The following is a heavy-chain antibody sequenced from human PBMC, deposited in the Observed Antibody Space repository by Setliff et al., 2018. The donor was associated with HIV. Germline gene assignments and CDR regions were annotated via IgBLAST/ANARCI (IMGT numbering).Heavy chain of an antibody. CDR2: IYSTGDT. CDR3: ARVRLTMIMMVDYFDQ. J-gene: IGHJ4*02. Sequence: PSETLSLTCTVSGDSISNFYWSWIRQPPGKGLEWVGHIYSTGDTNYNPSLKSRVTLSADTSKNQLSLSLTSVTAADTAVYYCARVRLTMIMMVDYFDQWGQGTLVTVS. CDR1: GDSISNFY. D-gene: IGHD3-22*01. V-gene: IGHV4-4*07.